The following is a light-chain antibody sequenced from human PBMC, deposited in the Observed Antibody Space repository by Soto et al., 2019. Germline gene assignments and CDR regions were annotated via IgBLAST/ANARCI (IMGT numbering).Light chain of an antibody. CDR3: QQYYNLPRLT. J-gene: IGKJ4*01. CDR2: DAS. V-gene: IGKV1-33*01. CDR1: EDISSY. Sequence: DIQMTQSPSSLSASVGDRVTIACQASEDISSYLNWYQRKPGKAPKLLIYDASKLETGVPPRFSGSGSGTYFTFTISSLQPEDISTYYCQQYYNLPRLTFGGGTKVEIK.